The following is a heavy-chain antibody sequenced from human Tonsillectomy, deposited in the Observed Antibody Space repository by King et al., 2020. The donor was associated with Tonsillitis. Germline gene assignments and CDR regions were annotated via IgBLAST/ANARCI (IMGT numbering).Heavy chain of an antibody. V-gene: IGHV3-9*01. Sequence: VQLVESGGGLVQPGRSLRLSCAASGFTFDDYAMHWVRQAPGKGLEWVSGISWNSGSIGYADSVKGRFTISRDNAKNSLYLQMNSLRAEDTALYYCAKDRGGDPRNSRFDYWGQGTLVTVSS. J-gene: IGHJ4*02. CDR3: AKDRGGDPRNSRFDY. D-gene: IGHD4-23*01. CDR2: ISWNSGSI. CDR1: GFTFDDYA.